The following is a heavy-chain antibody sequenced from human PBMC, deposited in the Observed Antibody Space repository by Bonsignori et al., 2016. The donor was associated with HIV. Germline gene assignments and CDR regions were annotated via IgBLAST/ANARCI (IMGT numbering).Heavy chain of an antibody. D-gene: IGHD1-26*01. CDR3: ARERAGGSYYLYYYYYMDV. Sequence: GESLKISCAASGFTFSDYYMSWIRQAPGKGLEWVSYISSSGSTIYYADSVKGRFTISRDNAKNSLYLQMNSLRAEDTAVYYCARERAGGSYYLYYYYYMDVWGKGTTVTVSS. CDR1: GFTFSDYY. J-gene: IGHJ6*03. V-gene: IGHV3-11*01. CDR2: ISSSGSTI.